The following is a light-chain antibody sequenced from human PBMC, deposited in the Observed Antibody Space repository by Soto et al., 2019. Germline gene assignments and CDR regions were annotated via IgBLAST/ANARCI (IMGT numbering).Light chain of an antibody. CDR2: EVT. CDR1: SSDVGGYNY. Sequence: AGTISCTRTSSDVGGYNYVSWYQQYPGRAPKLMIYEVTKRPSGVPDRFSGSKSGNTASLTVSGLQAEDEADYYCSSYAASNNFYFVFGGGTKLTVL. V-gene: IGLV2-8*01. J-gene: IGLJ3*02. CDR3: SSYAASNNFYFV.